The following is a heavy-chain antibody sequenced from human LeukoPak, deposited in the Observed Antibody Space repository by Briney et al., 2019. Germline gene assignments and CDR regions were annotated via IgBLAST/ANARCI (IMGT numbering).Heavy chain of an antibody. CDR1: GFTFSSYA. CDR3: GRGMRDYYGLDY. D-gene: IGHD3-10*01. V-gene: IGHV3-23*01. CDR2: ISGSGADT. J-gene: IGHJ4*02. Sequence: PGGSLRLSCEASGFTFSSYAMSWVRQAPGKGLEWVSVISGSGADTYYADSVGGRFTISRDNSKNTLYLQMNSLTVEDTAVYYCGRGMRDYYGLDYWGQGILVTVSS.